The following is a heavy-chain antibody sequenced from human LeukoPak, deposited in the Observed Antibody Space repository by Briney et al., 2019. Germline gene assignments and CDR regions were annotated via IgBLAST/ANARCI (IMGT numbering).Heavy chain of an antibody. Sequence: SETLSLTCTVSGGSISSYYWSWIRQPPGKGLEWSGYIYYSGSTNYNPSLKSRVTISVDTSKNQFSLKLSSVTAADTAVYYCARGSPYYDILTGYYTGGSFDYWGQGTLVTVSS. CDR3: ARGSPYYDILTGYYTGGSFDY. J-gene: IGHJ4*02. CDR1: GGSISSYY. CDR2: IYYSGST. V-gene: IGHV4-59*01. D-gene: IGHD3-9*01.